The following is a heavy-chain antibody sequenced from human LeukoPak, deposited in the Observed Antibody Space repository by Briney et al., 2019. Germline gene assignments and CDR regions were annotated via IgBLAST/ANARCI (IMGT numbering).Heavy chain of an antibody. CDR1: GFTFSSYD. D-gene: IGHD3-10*01. J-gene: IGHJ4*02. CDR2: ISSSGGSI. Sequence: GGSLRLSCAASGFTFSSYDMSWVRQAPGKGLEWVSVISSSGGSIFYADSVKGRLTISRDNSKNTLFLQMNSLRAEDTAVYHCAKPYFSGSGSYDYWGQGTLVTVSS. CDR3: AKPYFSGSGSYDY. V-gene: IGHV3-23*01.